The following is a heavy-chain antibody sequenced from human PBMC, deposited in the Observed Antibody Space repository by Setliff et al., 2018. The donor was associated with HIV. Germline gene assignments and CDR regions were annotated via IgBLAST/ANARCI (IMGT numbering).Heavy chain of an antibody. V-gene: IGHV3-30*04. CDR2: ISYDGSYE. J-gene: IGHJ4*02. CDR3: ARDPFLAQGFWSGHYSDY. CDR1: GFTFSIYA. Sequence: GGSLRLSCAASGFTFSIYAMHWVRQAPGKGLEWVAFISYDGSYEYYADSVKGRFTISRDNSKNTLYLQMNSLRAEDTAVYYCARDPFLAQGFWSGHYSDYWGQGTLVTVSS. D-gene: IGHD3-3*01.